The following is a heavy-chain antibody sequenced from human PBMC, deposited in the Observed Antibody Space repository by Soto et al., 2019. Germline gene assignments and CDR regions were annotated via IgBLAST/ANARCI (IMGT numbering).Heavy chain of an antibody. D-gene: IGHD6-13*01. CDR2: MNPNSGNT. CDR3: ARSGYSSSWYYYYYYGMEV. V-gene: IGHV1-8*01. CDR1: GYTFTSYD. J-gene: IGHJ6*02. Sequence: QVQLVQSGAEVKKPGASVKVSCKASGYTFTSYDINWVRQATGQGLEWMGWMNPNSGNTGYAQKFQGRVTKTRNTSISTAYMEMSSLRSEDTAVYYCARSGYSSSWYYYYYYGMEVWGQGTTVTVSS.